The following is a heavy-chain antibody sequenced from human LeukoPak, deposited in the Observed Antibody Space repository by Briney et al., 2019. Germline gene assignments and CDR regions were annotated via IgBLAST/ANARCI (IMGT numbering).Heavy chain of an antibody. Sequence: ASVKVSCKASGYTFTSYYMHWVRQAPGQGLEWMGIINPSGGSTSYAQKFQGRVTMTRDASTSTVYMELSSLRSEDTAVYYCARVDGSYTVDYWGQGTLVTVSS. D-gene: IGHD1-26*01. CDR2: INPSGGST. CDR1: GYTFTSYY. J-gene: IGHJ4*02. V-gene: IGHV1-46*01. CDR3: ARVDGSYTVDY.